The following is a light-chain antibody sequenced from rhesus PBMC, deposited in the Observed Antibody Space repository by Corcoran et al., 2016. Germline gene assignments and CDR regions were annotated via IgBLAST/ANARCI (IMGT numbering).Light chain of an antibody. CDR3: LHYNSYPYS. V-gene: IGKV1-43*01. CDR1: QAINTY. CDR2: AAS. J-gene: IGKJ2*01. Sequence: DIQMTQSPSSLSASVGDRVTITCRASQAINTYLNWYQQKPGNPPRRRFYAASTLESGVPSRFSGSGSGTLFTLTIRSLQPEDIATYYCLHYNSYPYSFGQGTKVEIK.